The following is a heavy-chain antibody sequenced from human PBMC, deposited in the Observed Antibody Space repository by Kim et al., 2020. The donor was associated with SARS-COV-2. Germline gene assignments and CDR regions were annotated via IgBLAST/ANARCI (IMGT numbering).Heavy chain of an antibody. J-gene: IGHJ4*02. V-gene: IGHV3-20*03. Sequence: ADSVKGRFTISRDNAKNSLYLQMNSLRAEDTALYYCARGRSLRDGYKFDYWGQGTLVTVSS. D-gene: IGHD5-12*01. CDR3: ARGRSLRDGYKFDY.